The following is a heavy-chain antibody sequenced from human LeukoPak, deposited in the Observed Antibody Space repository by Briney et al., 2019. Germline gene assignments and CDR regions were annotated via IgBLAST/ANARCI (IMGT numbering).Heavy chain of an antibody. CDR3: ARGVSSGLRGSSGHPPH. CDR2: ISYDGSNK. CDR1: GFTFSSYA. Sequence: GGSLRLSCAASGFTFSSYAMHWVRQAPGKGLEWVAVISYDGSNKYYADSVKGRFAISRGNSKNTLYLQMNSLRAEDTAVYYCARGVSSGLRGSSGHPPHWGQGTMVTVSS. V-gene: IGHV3-30*09. J-gene: IGHJ3*01. D-gene: IGHD3-22*01.